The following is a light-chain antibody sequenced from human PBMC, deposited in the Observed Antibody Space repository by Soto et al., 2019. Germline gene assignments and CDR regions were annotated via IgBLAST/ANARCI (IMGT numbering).Light chain of an antibody. CDR1: SSNIASNT. CDR3: ASWDDSLNGHV. J-gene: IGLJ1*01. Sequence: QSALTQPPSASGTPGQRVTVSCSGSSSNIASNTVNWYQQLPGTAPKLLIYSNDQRPSGVPDRFSASTSGTSASLAISGLQSEDEADYYCASWDDSLNGHVFGTGTKVTVL. CDR2: SND. V-gene: IGLV1-44*01.